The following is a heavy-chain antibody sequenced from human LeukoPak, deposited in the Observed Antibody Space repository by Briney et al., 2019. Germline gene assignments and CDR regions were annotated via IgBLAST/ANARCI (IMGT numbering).Heavy chain of an antibody. J-gene: IGHJ3*02. CDR1: GGSFSGYY. CDR2: IYYSGST. Sequence: SETLSLTCAVYGGSFSGYYWSWIRQPPGKGLEWIGYIYYSGSTNYNPSLKSRVTISVDTSKNQFSLKLSSVTAADTAVYYCAREKRSYYDSSGPRESAFDIWGQGTMVTVSS. D-gene: IGHD3-22*01. V-gene: IGHV4-59*01. CDR3: AREKRSYYDSSGPRESAFDI.